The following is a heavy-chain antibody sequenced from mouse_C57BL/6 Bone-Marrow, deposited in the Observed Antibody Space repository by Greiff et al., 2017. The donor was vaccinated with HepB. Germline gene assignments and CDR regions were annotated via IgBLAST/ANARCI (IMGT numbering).Heavy chain of an antibody. J-gene: IGHJ1*03. V-gene: IGHV1-22*01. D-gene: IGHD1-2*01. Sequence: EVQLQQSGPELVKPGASVKMSCKASGNTFTDYNMHWVKQSNGKSLEWIGYINPNNGGTRYNQKFKGKATLTVNKSSSTAYMELRSLTSEDSAVYYCARHYYGRGWYFAVWGTGATVSVSS. CDR2: INPNNGGT. CDR1: GNTFTDYN. CDR3: ARHYYGRGWYFAV.